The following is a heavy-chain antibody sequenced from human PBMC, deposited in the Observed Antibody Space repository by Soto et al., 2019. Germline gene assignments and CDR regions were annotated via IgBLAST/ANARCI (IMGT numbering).Heavy chain of an antibody. CDR3: ANSYGDYVTPHDY. CDR1: GFTFSSYA. CDR2: ISGSGGST. D-gene: IGHD4-17*01. Sequence: LRLSCAASGFTFSSYAMSWVRQAPGKGLEWVSAISGSGGSTYYADSVKGRFTISRDNSKNTLYLQMNSLRAEDTAVYYCANSYGDYVTPHDYWGQGTLVTVSS. V-gene: IGHV3-23*01. J-gene: IGHJ4*02.